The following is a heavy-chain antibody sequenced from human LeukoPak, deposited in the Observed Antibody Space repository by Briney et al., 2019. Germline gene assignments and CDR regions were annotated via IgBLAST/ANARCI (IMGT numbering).Heavy chain of an antibody. D-gene: IGHD6-19*01. CDR2: IIPIFGTA. J-gene: IGHJ4*02. Sequence: ASVKVPCKASGGTFSSYAISWVRQAPGQGLEWMGGIIPIFGTANYAQKFQGRVTITADESTSTAYMELSSLRSEDTAVYYCARARSIAVAGTDFDYWGQGTLVTVSS. V-gene: IGHV1-69*01. CDR3: ARARSIAVAGTDFDY. CDR1: GGTFSSYA.